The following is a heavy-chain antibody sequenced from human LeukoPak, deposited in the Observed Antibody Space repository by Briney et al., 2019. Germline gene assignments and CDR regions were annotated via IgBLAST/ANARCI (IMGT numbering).Heavy chain of an antibody. D-gene: IGHD1-1*01. CDR2: IYYSGST. CDR3: ARALARYNWNDRWFNP. Sequence: PSETLSLTCTVSGGSISSYYWSWIRQPPGKGLEWIGYIYYSGSTNYNPSLKSRATISVDTSKNQFSLKLSSVTAADTAVYYCARALARYNWNDRWFNPWGQGTLVTVSS. CDR1: GGSISSYY. V-gene: IGHV4-59*08. J-gene: IGHJ5*02.